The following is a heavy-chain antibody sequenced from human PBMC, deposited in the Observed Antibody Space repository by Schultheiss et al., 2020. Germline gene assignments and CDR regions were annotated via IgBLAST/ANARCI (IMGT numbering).Heavy chain of an antibody. Sequence: SETLSLTCTVSGGSISSGGYYWSWIRQHPGKGLEWIGYIYYSGSTYYNPSLKSRVTISVDTSKNQFSLKLSSVTAADTAVYYCARDDNNYYYYGMDVWGQGTTVTVSS. D-gene: IGHD1-1*01. CDR1: GGSISSGGYY. CDR2: IYYSGST. J-gene: IGHJ6*02. V-gene: IGHV4-31*03. CDR3: ARDDNNYYYYGMDV.